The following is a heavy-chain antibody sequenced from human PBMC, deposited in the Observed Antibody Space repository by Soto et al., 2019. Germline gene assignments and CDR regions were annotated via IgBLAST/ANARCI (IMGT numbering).Heavy chain of an antibody. V-gene: IGHV1-69*13. Sequence: SVKVSCKASGGTFGSYAISWVRQAPGQGLEWMGGIIPIFGTANYAQKFQGRVTITADESTSTAYMELSSLRSEDTAVYYCARAARYCSGGSCYSSLYYYYYYGMDVWGQGTTVTVSS. CDR3: ARAARYCSGGSCYSSLYYYYYYGMDV. J-gene: IGHJ6*02. CDR1: GGTFGSYA. D-gene: IGHD2-15*01. CDR2: IIPIFGTA.